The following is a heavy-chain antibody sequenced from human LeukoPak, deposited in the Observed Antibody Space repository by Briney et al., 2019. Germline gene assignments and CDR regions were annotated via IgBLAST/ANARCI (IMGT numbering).Heavy chain of an antibody. CDR1: GGSISSSSYY. Sequence: PSETLSLTCTVSGGSISSSSYYWGWIRQPPGKGLEWIGSIYYSGSTNYNPSLKSRVTISVDTSKNQFSLKLSSVTAADTAVYYCARGWQWLVRAFGYWGQGTLVTVSS. CDR3: ARGWQWLVRAFGY. V-gene: IGHV4-39*07. J-gene: IGHJ4*02. CDR2: IYYSGST. D-gene: IGHD6-19*01.